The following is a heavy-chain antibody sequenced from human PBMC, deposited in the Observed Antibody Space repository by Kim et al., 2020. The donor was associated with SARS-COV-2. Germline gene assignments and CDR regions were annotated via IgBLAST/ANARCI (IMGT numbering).Heavy chain of an antibody. D-gene: IGHD3-10*01. CDR3: ANGLHQGSVIYGPPFDY. Sequence: GGSLRLSCAASGITFSNYGMHWVRQAPGKGLEWVAAISHDESENYYADSVKGRFTISRDNSKNTLYLQMNSLRVEDTAVYYCANGLHQGSVIYGPPFDYWGQGTHVTVSS. V-gene: IGHV3-30*18. CDR1: GITFSNYG. CDR2: ISHDESEN. J-gene: IGHJ4*02.